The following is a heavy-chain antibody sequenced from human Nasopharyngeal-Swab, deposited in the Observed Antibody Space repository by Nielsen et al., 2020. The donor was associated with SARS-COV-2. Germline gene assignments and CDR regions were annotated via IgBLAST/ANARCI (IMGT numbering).Heavy chain of an antibody. CDR3: AKDLRGPYFF. CDR1: GYSFRTYG. D-gene: IGHD2/OR15-2a*01. V-gene: IGHV3-23*01. CDR2: ISGSGDISGSGGST. Sequence: GGSLRLSCVASGYSFRTYGMSWVRQAPGKGLECVAAISGSGDISGSGGSTYYADSVKGRFTISRDNSKNTLSLQMNGLGAEDTAVYYCAKDLRGPYFFWGQGTLVTVSS. J-gene: IGHJ4*02.